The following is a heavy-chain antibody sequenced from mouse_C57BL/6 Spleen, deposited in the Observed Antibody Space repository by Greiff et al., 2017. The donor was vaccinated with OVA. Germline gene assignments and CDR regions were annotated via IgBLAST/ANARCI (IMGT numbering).Heavy chain of an antibody. D-gene: IGHD2-3*01. V-gene: IGHV1-15*01. CDR3: TTRWLLRGFAY. J-gene: IGHJ3*01. CDR2: IDPETGGT. CDR1: GYTFTDYE. Sequence: QVQLQQSGAELVRPGASVTLSCKASGYTFTDYEMHWVKQTPVHGLEWIGAIDPETGGTAYNQKFKGKAILTADKSSCTAYMELRSLTSEDSAVYYCTTRWLLRGFAYWGQGTLVTVSA.